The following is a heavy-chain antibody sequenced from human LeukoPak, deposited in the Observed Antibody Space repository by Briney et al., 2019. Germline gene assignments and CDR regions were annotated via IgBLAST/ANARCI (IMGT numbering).Heavy chain of an antibody. J-gene: IGHJ4*02. CDR3: ARAIAAAGKYYFDY. V-gene: IGHV1-2*02. D-gene: IGHD6-13*01. Sequence: ASVKVSCKASGYTFTDYYMHWVRQAPGQGLEWMGWINPNSGGTNYAQKFQGRVTMTRNTSISTAYMELSSLRSEDTAVYYCARAIAAAGKYYFDYWGQGTLVTVSS. CDR1: GYTFTDYY. CDR2: INPNSGGT.